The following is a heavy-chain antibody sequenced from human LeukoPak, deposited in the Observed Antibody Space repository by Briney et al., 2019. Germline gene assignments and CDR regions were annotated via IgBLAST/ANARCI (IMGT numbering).Heavy chain of an antibody. D-gene: IGHD3-16*01. CDR2: INPNSGGT. CDR1: GYTFTGYY. CDR3: ARAPRGSVLNGGRYFDY. V-gene: IGHV1-2*02. J-gene: IGHJ4*02. Sequence: ASVKVSCKASGYTFTGYYMHWVRQAPGQGLEWMGWINPNSGGTNYAQKFQGRVTMTRDTSITTAYMELSGLRSDDTAVYYCARAPRGSVLNGGRYFDYWGQGTLVTVSS.